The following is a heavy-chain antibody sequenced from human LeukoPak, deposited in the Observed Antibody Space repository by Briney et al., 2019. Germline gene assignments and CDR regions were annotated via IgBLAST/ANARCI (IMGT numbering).Heavy chain of an antibody. J-gene: IGHJ6*03. CDR2: IYYSGST. V-gene: IGHV4-59*01. D-gene: IGHD2-2*01. CDR1: GGSISNYY. CDR3: ARTTEGYCSSASCFGFSYSYYMDV. Sequence: PSETLSLTCTVSGGSISNYYWSWIRQPPGKELEWIGYIYYSGSTNYNPSLKSRVTISVDTSKNQFSLKLSSVIAADTAVYYCARTTEGYCSSASCFGFSYSYYMDVWGKGTTVAISS.